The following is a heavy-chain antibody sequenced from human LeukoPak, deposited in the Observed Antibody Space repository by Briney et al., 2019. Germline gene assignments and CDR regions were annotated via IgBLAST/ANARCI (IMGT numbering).Heavy chain of an antibody. Sequence: VASVEVSCKASGYTFTGFYIHWVRQAPGQGLEWMGWINPNSGGTNYAQKFQGRVTMTRDTSISTAYMELSRLTSDDTAIYYCARDWFVDSGDDPFPFDYWGQGTLVSVSS. D-gene: IGHD5-12*01. V-gene: IGHV1-2*02. J-gene: IGHJ4*02. CDR2: INPNSGGT. CDR1: GYTFTGFY. CDR3: ARDWFVDSGDDPFPFDY.